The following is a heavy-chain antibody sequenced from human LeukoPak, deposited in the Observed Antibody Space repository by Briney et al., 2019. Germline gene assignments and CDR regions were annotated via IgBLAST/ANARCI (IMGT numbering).Heavy chain of an antibody. D-gene: IGHD2-15*01. CDR3: ARQYCSGGSCYSGFDH. J-gene: IGHJ4*02. CDR2: IYYSGST. V-gene: IGHV4-59*08. Sequence: SETLSLTCTVSGGSISSYYLNWIRRPPGKGLEWIGYIYYSGSTNYNPSLKSRVTISLDTSKNQFSLKLSSVTAADTAVYYCARQYCSGGSCYSGFDHWGQGTLVTVSS. CDR1: GGSISSYY.